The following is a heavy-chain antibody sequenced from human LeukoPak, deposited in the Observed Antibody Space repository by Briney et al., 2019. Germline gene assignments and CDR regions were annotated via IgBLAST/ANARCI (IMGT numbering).Heavy chain of an antibody. J-gene: IGHJ4*02. CDR1: GFTFSNYW. V-gene: IGHV3-7*01. D-gene: IGHD3-3*01. Sequence: GGSLRLSCAASGFTFSNYWMSWVRQAPGKGLEWVANIKQDGSEKYYVDSVKGRFTISRDNAKNSLYLQMNSLRAEDTAVYYCARVLAYYDFWSGYSDYWGQGTLVTVSS. CDR2: IKQDGSEK. CDR3: ARVLAYYDFWSGYSDY.